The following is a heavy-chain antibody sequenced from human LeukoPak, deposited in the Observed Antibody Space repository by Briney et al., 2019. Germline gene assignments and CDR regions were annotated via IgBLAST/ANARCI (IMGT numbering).Heavy chain of an antibody. V-gene: IGHV3-23*01. J-gene: IGHJ4*02. CDR1: GLTFSNYA. CDR3: ARVWTATTPDY. Sequence: GGSLRLSCAASGLTFSNYALSWVRRAPGKGLEWVSGISHSGGNTYYSDSVKGRFTIYRDNSKNRLYLQINSLRAEDTAVYYCARVWTATTPDYWGQGTLVTVSS. CDR2: ISHSGGNT. D-gene: IGHD4-17*01.